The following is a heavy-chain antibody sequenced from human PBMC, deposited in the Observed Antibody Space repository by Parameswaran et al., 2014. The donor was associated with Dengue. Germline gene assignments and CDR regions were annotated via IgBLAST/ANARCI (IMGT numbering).Heavy chain of an antibody. Sequence: VRQAPGKGLEWIGEINHSGSTNYNPSLKSRVTISVDTSKNQFSLKLSSVTAADTAVYYCCLEWQNADGYYFDYWARNLVTVSS. V-gene: IGHV4-34*01. D-gene: IGHD3-3*01. CDR2: INHSGST. CDR3: CLEWQNADGYYFDY. J-gene: IGHJ4*01.